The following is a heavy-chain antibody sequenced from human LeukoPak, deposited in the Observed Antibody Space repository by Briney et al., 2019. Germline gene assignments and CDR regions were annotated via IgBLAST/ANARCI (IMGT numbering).Heavy chain of an antibody. CDR1: GFTFSSYA. D-gene: IGHD3-22*01. Sequence: GGSLRLSCTASGFTFSSYAMNWIRQAPGKGLERVSSISSSGTYIYYADLVEGRFTISRDNAKNSLYLQMNSLRAEDTAVYYCARGVGNYRYYFDYWGQGTLVTVSS. J-gene: IGHJ4*02. V-gene: IGHV3-21*01. CDR2: ISSSGTYI. CDR3: ARGVGNYRYYFDY.